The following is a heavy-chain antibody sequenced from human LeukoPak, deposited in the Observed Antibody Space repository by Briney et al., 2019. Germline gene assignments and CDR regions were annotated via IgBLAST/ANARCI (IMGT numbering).Heavy chain of an antibody. D-gene: IGHD6-13*01. CDR2: INHSGST. CDR3: AKEGYSS. V-gene: IGHV4-34*01. Sequence: PSETRSLTCAVYGGSFSGYYWSWIRQPPGKGLEWIGEINHSGSTNYNPSLKSRVTISVDTSKNQFSLKLSSVTAADTAVYYCAKEGYSSWGQGTLVTVSS. J-gene: IGHJ4*02. CDR1: GGSFSGYY.